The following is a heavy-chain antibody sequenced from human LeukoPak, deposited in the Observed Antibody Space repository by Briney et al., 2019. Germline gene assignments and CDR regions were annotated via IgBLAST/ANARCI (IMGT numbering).Heavy chain of an antibody. V-gene: IGHV3-66*02. J-gene: IGHJ4*02. CDR3: AREGLGYDFDY. Sequence: GGSLRLSFAASGLPVSSNYMSWVRRAPGKGVEWVSVLYVDANTYYAYSVKGRFTISRDNSKNMLYLQMNSLRTEDTAVYYCAREGLGYDFDYWGQGTLVTVSS. D-gene: IGHD3-3*01. CDR1: GLPVSSNY. CDR2: LYVDANT.